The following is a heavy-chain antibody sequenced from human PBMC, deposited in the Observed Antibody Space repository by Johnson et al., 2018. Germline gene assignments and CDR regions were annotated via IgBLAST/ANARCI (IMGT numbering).Heavy chain of an antibody. V-gene: IGHV3-72*01. CDR1: GFTFSDHY. D-gene: IGHD3-10*01. CDR3: VSASGITYPYFQH. J-gene: IGHJ1*01. Sequence: VQLVQSGGGLVQPGRSXRLSCAASGFTFSDHYMDWVRQAPGKGLEWVGRTRDKPNSYTTEYAASVKGRFTISRDDSKNSLYLQMNSLKTEDTAVYYCVSASGITYPYFQHWGQGTLVTVSS. CDR2: TRDKPNSYTT.